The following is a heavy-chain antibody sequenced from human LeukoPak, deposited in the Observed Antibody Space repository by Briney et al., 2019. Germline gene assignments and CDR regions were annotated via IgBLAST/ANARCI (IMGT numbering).Heavy chain of an antibody. J-gene: IGHJ4*02. CDR2: ISYSGST. CDR3: ARGFDSKSTYFDY. CDR1: GGSISSYY. D-gene: IGHD5-12*01. Sequence: PSETLSLTCTVSGGSISSYYWNWIRQPPGKGLEWIGYISYSGSTNYNPSLKSRVTISLGTSKNQFSLKLRSVTAADTAVYYCARGFDSKSTYFDYWGQGTLVTVSS. V-gene: IGHV4-59*01.